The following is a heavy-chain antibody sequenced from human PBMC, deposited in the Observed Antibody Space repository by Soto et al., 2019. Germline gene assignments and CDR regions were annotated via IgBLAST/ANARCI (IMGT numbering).Heavy chain of an antibody. V-gene: IGHV4-59*08. CDR3: ARLPHLANFDY. Sequence: PSETLSLTCTVSGGSISSYYWSWIRQPPGKGLEWIGYIYYTGLSNSNPSLNSRVTMSVDTSKNHFSLRLSSVTAADTAVYYCARLPHLANFDYWGQGTLVTVSS. J-gene: IGHJ4*02. CDR1: GGSISSYY. CDR2: IYYTGLS.